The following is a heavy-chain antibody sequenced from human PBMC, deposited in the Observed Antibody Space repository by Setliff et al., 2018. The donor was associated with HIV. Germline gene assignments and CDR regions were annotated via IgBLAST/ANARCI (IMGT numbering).Heavy chain of an antibody. CDR3: AKDMGGSYYL. Sequence: PGGSLRLSCATSGFTFDSYAMSWVRQAPGKGLEWVSAISGSGGSTYYADSVKGRFTISRDNSKNTLYLQMNSLRAADTAVYYCAKDMGGSYYLWDQGTLVTVSS. CDR1: GFTFDSYA. J-gene: IGHJ5*02. V-gene: IGHV3-23*01. CDR2: ISGSGGST. D-gene: IGHD1-26*01.